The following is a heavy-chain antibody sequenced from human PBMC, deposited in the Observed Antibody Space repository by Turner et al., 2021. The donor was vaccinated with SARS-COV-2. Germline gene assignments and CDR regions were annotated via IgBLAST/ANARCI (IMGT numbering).Heavy chain of an antibody. CDR2: MNPDSGNT. CDR3: ARGGYCSRTSCSPYWYFDL. J-gene: IGHJ2*01. D-gene: IGHD2-2*01. Sequence: QVQLVQSGAEVTKPGASVKVSCKASGSTFTSYDINWVRQATGQGLEWMGWMNPDSGNTAYAQKFQGRVTITRNTSISTAYMELSSLRSEDTAVYYCARGGYCSRTSCSPYWYFDLWGRGTLVTVSS. V-gene: IGHV1-8*03. CDR1: GSTFTSYD.